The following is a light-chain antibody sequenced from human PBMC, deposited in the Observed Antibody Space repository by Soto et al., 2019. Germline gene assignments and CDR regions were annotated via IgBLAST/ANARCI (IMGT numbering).Light chain of an antibody. CDR3: QHYDSLQIT. CDR1: QSISSN. Sequence: EIVMTQSPATLAVSQGGRGTLPCRASQSISSNLAWYKRKPGQATRLLMFRKSSRATGIPDRFSGSGSGKDFTITIRSLEHEDFEVFYCQHYDSLQITCGQGTRREIK. CDR2: RKS. J-gene: IGKJ5*01. V-gene: IGKV3D-15*01.